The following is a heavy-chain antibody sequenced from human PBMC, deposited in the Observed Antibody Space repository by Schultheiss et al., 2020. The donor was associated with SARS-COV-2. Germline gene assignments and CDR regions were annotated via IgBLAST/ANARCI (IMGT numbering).Heavy chain of an antibody. CDR1: GYTFTSYD. CDR3: ARDQGYSGSDPY. V-gene: IGHV1-18*01. D-gene: IGHD1-26*01. Sequence: ASVKVSCKASGYTFTSYDINWVRQATGQGLEWMGWMNPNSGNTNYAQKLQGRVTMTTDTSTSTAYMELRSLRSDDTAVYYCARDQGYSGSDPYWGQGTLVTVSS. J-gene: IGHJ4*02. CDR2: MNPNSGNT.